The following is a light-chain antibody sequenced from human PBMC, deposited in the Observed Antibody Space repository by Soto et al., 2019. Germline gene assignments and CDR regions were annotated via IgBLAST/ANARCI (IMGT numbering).Light chain of an antibody. CDR1: QSVSRNF. Sequence: ENVLTQSPGTLSLSPGERATLSCRASQSVSRNFLAWYRQKPGQAPRLLIFGASTRATGIPDRFSGSVSGTDFTLTISTLGPEDFAVYYCHQYGGSPLTFGAGTMVEIK. V-gene: IGKV3-20*01. CDR2: GAS. J-gene: IGKJ4*01. CDR3: HQYGGSPLT.